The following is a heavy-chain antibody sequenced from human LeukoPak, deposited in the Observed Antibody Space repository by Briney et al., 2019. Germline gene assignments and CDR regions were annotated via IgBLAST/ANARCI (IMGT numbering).Heavy chain of an antibody. D-gene: IGHD6-13*01. Sequence: SVKVSCKAPGGTFSSYAISWVRQAPGQGLEWMGGIIPIFGTANYAQKFQGRVTITADESTSTAYMELSSLRSEDTAVYYCATSPRIVAAGSGYWGQGTLVTVSS. J-gene: IGHJ4*02. V-gene: IGHV1-69*13. CDR2: IIPIFGTA. CDR3: ATSPRIVAAGSGY. CDR1: GGTFSSYA.